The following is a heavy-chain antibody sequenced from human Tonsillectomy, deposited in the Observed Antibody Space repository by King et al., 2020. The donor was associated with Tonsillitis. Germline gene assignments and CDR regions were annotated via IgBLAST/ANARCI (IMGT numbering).Heavy chain of an antibody. CDR1: GGSISSYY. Sequence: HVQLQESGPGLVKPSETLSLTCTVSGGSISSYYWSWLRQPPGKGLEWIGYIYYSGSTNYNPSLKSRVTISVDTSKNQFSLKLSSVTAADTAVYYCAGGGRAPEDYWGQGTLVTVSS. CDR2: IYYSGST. J-gene: IGHJ4*02. CDR3: AGGGRAPEDY. V-gene: IGHV4-59*08. D-gene: IGHD1-14*01.